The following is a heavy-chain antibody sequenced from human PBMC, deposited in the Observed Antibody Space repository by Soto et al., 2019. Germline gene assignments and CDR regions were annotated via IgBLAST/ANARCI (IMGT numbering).Heavy chain of an antibody. Sequence: ASVKVSCKVSGYTLTELSMHWVRQAPGKGLEWMGGFDPEDGETIYAQKFQGRVTMTEDTSTDTAYMELSSLRSEDTAVYYCATVYSGYDFSIFDYWGQGTLVTVSS. D-gene: IGHD5-12*01. V-gene: IGHV1-24*01. CDR1: GYTLTELS. J-gene: IGHJ4*02. CDR2: FDPEDGET. CDR3: ATVYSGYDFSIFDY.